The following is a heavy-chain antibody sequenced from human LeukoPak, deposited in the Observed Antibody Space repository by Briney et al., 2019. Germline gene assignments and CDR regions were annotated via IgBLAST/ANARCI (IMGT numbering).Heavy chain of an antibody. J-gene: IGHJ4*02. CDR1: GGSISSSSYY. D-gene: IGHD3-22*01. V-gene: IGHV4-39*02. Sequence: ASETLSLTCTVSGGSISSSSYYWGWIRQPPGKGLEWIGSIYYSGSTYYNPSLKSRVTISVDTSKNQFSLKLSSVTAAATAVYYCARDGPIWFYYYSSCYYGSFDYWGQGTLVTVSS. CDR3: ARDGPIWFYYYSSCYYGSFDY. CDR2: IYYSGST.